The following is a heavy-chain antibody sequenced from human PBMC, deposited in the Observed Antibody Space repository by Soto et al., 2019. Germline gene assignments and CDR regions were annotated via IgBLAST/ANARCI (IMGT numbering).Heavy chain of an antibody. CDR3: AKSPPPTIFGVIIHYFDQ. V-gene: IGHV3-23*01. CDR1: GITFSSFA. CDR2: ISGSGDNT. J-gene: IGHJ4*02. Sequence: LRLSCAASGITFSSFAMTWVRQAPGKGLEWVSGISGSGDNTYYGDSVKGRFTISRDNSKNTLYLQLNSLRAEDTAIYYCAKSPPPTIFGVIIHYFDQWGQGTLVTVS. D-gene: IGHD3-3*01.